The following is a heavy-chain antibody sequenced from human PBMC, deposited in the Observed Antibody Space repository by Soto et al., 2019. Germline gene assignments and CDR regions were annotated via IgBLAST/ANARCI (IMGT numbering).Heavy chain of an antibody. V-gene: IGHV1-2*02. J-gene: IGHJ3*02. CDR2: INPATGAA. CDR1: GYPVTAYY. Sequence: QLHLVQYGAVVKKPGDSVTVSCSASGYPVTAYYMHWVGQAPGRGLEWMGGINPATGAAKYTQTFQGRVTMTRDTSTSTVFMELSGLTSEDTAVFYCARGGGVGVAGSAAFDMWGQGTLVTVSS. D-gene: IGHD3-3*01. CDR3: ARGGGVGVAGSAAFDM.